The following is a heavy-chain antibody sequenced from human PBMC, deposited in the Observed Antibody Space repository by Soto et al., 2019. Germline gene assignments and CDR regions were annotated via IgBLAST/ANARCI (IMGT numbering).Heavy chain of an antibody. Sequence: QLHLVQSGAVVKKPGASVTVSCSASGYPVTAYYMHWVRQAPGRGLEWMGGINPATGAAKYTQTFQGRVTITRDTSTGTVFMELSGLTSEATAVFYCARGGGVGVAGSTAFDMWGQGTLVTVSS. J-gene: IGHJ3*02. D-gene: IGHD3-3*01. CDR2: INPATGAA. V-gene: IGHV1-2*02. CDR3: ARGGGVGVAGSTAFDM. CDR1: GYPVTAYY.